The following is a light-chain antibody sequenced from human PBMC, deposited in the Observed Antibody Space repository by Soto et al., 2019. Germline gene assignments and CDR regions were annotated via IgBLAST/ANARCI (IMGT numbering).Light chain of an antibody. CDR2: GNI. J-gene: IGLJ2*01. CDR1: SSNIGARYD. CDR3: QSYDRSLSSPI. Sequence: QSALTQPPSVSGAPGQRVTISCTGSSSNIGARYDVHWYQCLPGTAPKLLIYGNINRPSGVPDRFPGSKSGTSASLAITGLHADDEADYYCQSYDRSLSSPIFGGGTKVTVL. V-gene: IGLV1-40*01.